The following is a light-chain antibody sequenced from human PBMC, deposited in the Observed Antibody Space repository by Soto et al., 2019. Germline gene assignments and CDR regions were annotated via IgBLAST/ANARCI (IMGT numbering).Light chain of an antibody. CDR2: DAS. CDR3: QQRSSCPRT. J-gene: IGKJ2*01. Sequence: EIVLTQSPATLSLSPGERATLSCRASPSVSSYLAWYQQKPGQTPRLLIYDASNRATGIPARFSGSGSGTDFTLTISSLEPEDFAVYYCQQRSSCPRTFGQGTNLEIK. CDR1: PSVSSY. V-gene: IGKV3-11*01.